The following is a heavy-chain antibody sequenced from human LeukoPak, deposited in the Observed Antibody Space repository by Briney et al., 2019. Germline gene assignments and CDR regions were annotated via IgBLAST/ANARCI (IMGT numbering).Heavy chain of an antibody. Sequence: ASVKVSCKASGYTFTDYYIHWVRQAPGQGLEWMGWVIPNSGGSNYAQQFQGRVTMTRDTSISTAHMELSRLTSDDTAVYYCTRGSYITSTDHWGQGTLVTVSS. CDR3: TRGSYITSTDH. D-gene: IGHD1-1*01. CDR2: VIPNSGGS. CDR1: GYTFTDYY. V-gene: IGHV1-2*02. J-gene: IGHJ4*02.